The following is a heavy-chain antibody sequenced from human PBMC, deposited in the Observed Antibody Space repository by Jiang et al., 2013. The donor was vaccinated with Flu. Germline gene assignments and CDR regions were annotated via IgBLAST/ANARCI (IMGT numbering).Heavy chain of an antibody. CDR1: GFTFKNYG. CDR3: ARGYGGNSGYFDY. CDR2: IWYDGSNK. D-gene: IGHD4-23*01. J-gene: IGHJ4*02. Sequence: VQLLESGGGVVQPGRSLRLSCAASGFTFKNYGMHWVRQAPGKGLEWVAVIWYDGSNKYYADSVKGRFTISRDNSKNTLYLQMNSLSAEDTAVYYCARGYGGNSGYFDYWGQGTPVTVSS. V-gene: IGHV3-33*01.